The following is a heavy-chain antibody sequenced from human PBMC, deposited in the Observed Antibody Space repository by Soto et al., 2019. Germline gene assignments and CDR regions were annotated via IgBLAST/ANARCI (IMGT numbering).Heavy chain of an antibody. CDR3: ASVLWFGEEPWGGMDV. J-gene: IGHJ6*02. CDR1: GGTFSSYA. V-gene: IGHV1-69*01. D-gene: IGHD3-10*01. Sequence: QVQLVQSGAEVKKPGSSVKVSCKASGGTFSSYAISWVRQAPGQGLEWMGGIIPIFGTANYAQKFQGRVTITADESTSTAYLELSSLRSEDTAVYYCASVLWFGEEPWGGMDVWGQGTTVTVSS. CDR2: IIPIFGTA.